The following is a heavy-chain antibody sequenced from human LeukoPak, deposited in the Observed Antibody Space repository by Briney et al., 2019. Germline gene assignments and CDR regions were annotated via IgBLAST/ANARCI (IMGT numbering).Heavy chain of an antibody. CDR2: INHSGST. CDR3: ARGSRFLEWLPFDY. CDR1: GGSFSGYY. V-gene: IGHV4-34*01. J-gene: IGHJ4*02. Sequence: SETLSLTCAVYGGSFSGYYWSWIRQPPGKGLEWIGEINHSGSTNYNPSLKSRVTISVDTSKNQFSLKLSSVTAADTAVYYCARGSRFLEWLPFDYWGQGTLVTVSS. D-gene: IGHD3-3*01.